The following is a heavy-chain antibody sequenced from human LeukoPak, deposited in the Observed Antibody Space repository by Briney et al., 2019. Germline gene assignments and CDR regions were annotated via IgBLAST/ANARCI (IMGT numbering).Heavy chain of an antibody. J-gene: IGHJ4*02. Sequence: KTSETLSLTCTVSGGSISSYYWSWIRQPPGKGLEWIGYIYYSGSTNYNPSLKSRVTISVDTSKNQFSLKLSPVTAADTAVYYCAGSDYYDSSGYYPWDWGQGTLVTVSS. D-gene: IGHD3-22*01. V-gene: IGHV4-59*01. CDR3: AGSDYYDSSGYYPWD. CDR1: GGSISSYY. CDR2: IYYSGST.